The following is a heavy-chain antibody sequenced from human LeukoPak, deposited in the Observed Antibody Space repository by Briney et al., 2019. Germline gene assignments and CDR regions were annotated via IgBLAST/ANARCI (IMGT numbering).Heavy chain of an antibody. D-gene: IGHD3-22*01. CDR3: ARGPIVVVITSYYMDV. Sequence: GGSLRLSCAASGFTFSSYEMNWVRQAPGKGLEWVSYISSSGSTIYYADSVKGRFTISRDNAKNSLYLQMNSLRAEDTAVYYCARGPIVVVITSYYMDVWGKGTTVTISS. V-gene: IGHV3-48*03. CDR2: ISSSGSTI. J-gene: IGHJ6*03. CDR1: GFTFSSYE.